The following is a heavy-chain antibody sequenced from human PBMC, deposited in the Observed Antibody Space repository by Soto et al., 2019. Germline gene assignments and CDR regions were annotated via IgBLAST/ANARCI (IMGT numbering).Heavy chain of an antibody. J-gene: IGHJ5*02. CDR2: IYFSGRT. CDR3: ARVPIDTYMIYWSDP. D-gene: IGHD3-16*01. Sequence: PSETLSLTCTASGDSVSSGDYYWTWIRQPPGKGLEWVGHIYFSGRTNYIPSLESRVTISLDTSKNQFSLKLTSVTAADTAVYHCARVPIDTYMIYWSDPWGQGTLVTVSS. CDR1: GDSVSSGDYY. V-gene: IGHV4-61*08.